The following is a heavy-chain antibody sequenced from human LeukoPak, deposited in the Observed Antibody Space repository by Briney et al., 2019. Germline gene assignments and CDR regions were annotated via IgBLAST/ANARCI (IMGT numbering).Heavy chain of an antibody. V-gene: IGHV4-59*01. CDR3: ARXGYSYGYFDY. D-gene: IGHD5-18*01. CDR2: IYYSGST. CDR1: GDSISSYC. J-gene: IGHJ4*02. Sequence: PSETLSLTCTVSGDSISSYCWSWIRQPPGKGLEYIGYIYYSGSTNYNPSLKSRVTISVDTSKNQFSLKLSSVTAADTAVDYCARXGYSYGYFDYWXQGTLVTVSS.